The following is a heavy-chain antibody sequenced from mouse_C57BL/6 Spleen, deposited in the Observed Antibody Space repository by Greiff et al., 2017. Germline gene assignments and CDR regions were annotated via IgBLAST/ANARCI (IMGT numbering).Heavy chain of an antibody. CDR1: GFTFSSYA. CDR2: ISDGGSYT. D-gene: IGHD1-1*01. V-gene: IGHV5-4*03. Sequence: EVKLVESGGGLVKPGGSLKLSCAASGFTFSSYAMSWVRQTPEKRLEWVATISDGGSYTYYPDNVKGRFTISRDNAKNNLYLQMSHLKSEDTAMYYCARAVRYGSSYGFFDYWGQGTTLTVSS. J-gene: IGHJ2*01. CDR3: ARAVRYGSSYGFFDY.